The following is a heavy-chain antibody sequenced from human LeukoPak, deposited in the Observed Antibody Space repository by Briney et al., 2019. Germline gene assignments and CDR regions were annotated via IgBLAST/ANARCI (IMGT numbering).Heavy chain of an antibody. V-gene: IGHV5-51*01. Sequence: GESLQISCATSGYHFPRHWIGWVRQMPGKGLEYVGVIFPDDSDTRYSPSSEGHVTISADTSINTAYLQWRSLQASDTAMYFCASRVGVAGTFDAFDLWGQGTMVTVSS. D-gene: IGHD2-21*02. CDR2: IFPDDSDT. J-gene: IGHJ3*01. CDR3: ASRVGVAGTFDAFDL. CDR1: GYHFPRHW.